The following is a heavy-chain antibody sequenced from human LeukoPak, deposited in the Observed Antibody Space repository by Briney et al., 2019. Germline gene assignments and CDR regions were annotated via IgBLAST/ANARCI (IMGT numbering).Heavy chain of an antibody. D-gene: IGHD5-12*01. J-gene: IGHJ4*02. CDR3: ARDIGYSGYDFWGYFDY. V-gene: IGHV3-30*03. Sequence: GGSLRLSCAASGFNFNNHGMHWVRQAPGKGLEWVAVITYDGSEKFYADSVKGRFTISRDNSKNTLYLQMNSLRAEDTAVYYCARDIGYSGYDFWGYFDYWGQGTLVTVSS. CDR2: ITYDGSEK. CDR1: GFNFNNHG.